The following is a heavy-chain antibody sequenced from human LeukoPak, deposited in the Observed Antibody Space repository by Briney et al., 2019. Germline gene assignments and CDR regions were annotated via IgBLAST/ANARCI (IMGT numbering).Heavy chain of an antibody. CDR1: GGSVSSGSYY. D-gene: IGHD5-12*01. V-gene: IGHV4-61*01. CDR3: ASSGYDLSGFDY. CDR2: IYHSGST. Sequence: SETLSLTCTVSGGSVSSGSYYWSWIRQPPGKGLEWIGYIYHSGSTNYNPSLKSRVTISVDTSKNQFSLKLSSVTAADTAVYYCASSGYDLSGFDYWGQGTLVTVSS. J-gene: IGHJ4*02.